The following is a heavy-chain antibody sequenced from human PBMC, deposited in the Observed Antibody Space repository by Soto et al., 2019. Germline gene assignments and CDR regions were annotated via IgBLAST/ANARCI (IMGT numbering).Heavy chain of an antibody. J-gene: IGHJ3*02. V-gene: IGHV4-34*01. CDR3: ARASSGWYEEGAFDI. CDR1: GVSFSGYY. D-gene: IGHD6-19*01. Sequence: SETLSLTCAVYGVSFSGYYWSWIRQPPGKGLEWIGEINHSGGTNYNPSLKSRVTISVDTSKNQFSLKLSSVTAADTAVYYCARASSGWYEEGAFDIWGQGTMVTVSS. CDR2: INHSGGT.